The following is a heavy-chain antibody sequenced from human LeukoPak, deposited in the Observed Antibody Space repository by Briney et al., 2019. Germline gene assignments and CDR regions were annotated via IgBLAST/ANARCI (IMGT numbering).Heavy chain of an antibody. Sequence: GGSLRLSCAASGFTFSSNWMHWVRQAPGKGLVWVSRIKGDGSSTSYADSVKGRFTISRDNAKNTLFLQMNSLRAEDTAVYYCASGIHVTTRGNRDYWGQGTLVTVSS. V-gene: IGHV3-74*01. J-gene: IGHJ4*02. CDR1: GFTFSSNW. D-gene: IGHD4-17*01. CDR2: IKGDGSST. CDR3: ASGIHVTTRGNRDY.